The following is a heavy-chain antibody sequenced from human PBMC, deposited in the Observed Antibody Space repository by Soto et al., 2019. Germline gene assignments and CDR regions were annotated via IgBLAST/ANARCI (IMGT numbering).Heavy chain of an antibody. CDR2: INYSGRT. V-gene: IGHV4-59*08. Sequence: PSETLSLTCTLSDASISSFYRSWIRQAPGKGLEWIGSINYSGRTNYNPSLKSRVTMSVDTSKNQFSLKLSSVTAADTAVYYCARHDVSYHGPGWVDPWGQGTLVTVS. J-gene: IGHJ5*02. D-gene: IGHD1-26*01. CDR1: DASISSFY. CDR3: ARHDVSYHGPGWVDP.